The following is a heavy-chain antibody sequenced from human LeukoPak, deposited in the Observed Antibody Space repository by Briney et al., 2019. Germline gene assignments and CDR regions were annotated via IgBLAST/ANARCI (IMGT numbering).Heavy chain of an antibody. CDR3: ARDGLIIAVAGAYFDY. CDR1: GFTFSSYA. V-gene: IGHV3-30-3*01. D-gene: IGHD6-19*01. J-gene: IGHJ4*02. CDR2: ISYDGSNK. Sequence: PGGSLRLSCAASGFTFSSYAMHWVRQAPGKGLEWVAVISYDGSNKYYADSVKGRFTISRDNSKNTLYLQMNSLRAEDTAVYYCARDGLIIAVAGAYFDYWGQGTLVTVSS.